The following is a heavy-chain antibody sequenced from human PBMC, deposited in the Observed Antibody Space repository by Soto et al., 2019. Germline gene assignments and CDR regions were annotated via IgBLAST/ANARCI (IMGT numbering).Heavy chain of an antibody. CDR3: ASSSYYSGPGGFDY. V-gene: IGHV3-21*01. CDR2: ISSSSSYI. D-gene: IGHD4-4*01. CDR1: GSTFSSYS. Sequence: PGGSLRLSCAASGSTFSSYSMNWVRQAPGKGLEWVSSISSSSSYIYYADSVKGRFAISRDNAKNSLYLQMNSLRAEDTAVYYCASSSYYSGPGGFDYWGQGTLVTVS. J-gene: IGHJ4*02.